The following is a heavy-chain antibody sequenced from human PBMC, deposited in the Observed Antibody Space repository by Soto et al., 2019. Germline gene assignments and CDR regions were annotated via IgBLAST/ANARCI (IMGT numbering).Heavy chain of an antibody. CDR2: ISGSGGST. J-gene: IGHJ6*03. D-gene: IGHD2-2*01. CDR1: GFTVSSYA. V-gene: IGHV3-23*01. CDR3: AKGGGYCSSTSCQRNYYYYMDV. Sequence: GGSLRLSCAASGFTVSSYAMSWVRQAPGKGLEWVSAISGSGGSTYYADSVKGRFTISRDNSKNTLYLQMNSLRAEDTAVYYCAKGGGYCSSTSCQRNYYYYMDVWGKGTTVTVSS.